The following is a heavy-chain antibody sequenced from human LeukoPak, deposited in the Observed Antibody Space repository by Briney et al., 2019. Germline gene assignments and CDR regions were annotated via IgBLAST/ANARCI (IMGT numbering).Heavy chain of an antibody. V-gene: IGHV5-51*01. CDR3: ARRSSSWLRYYYYMDV. D-gene: IGHD6-13*01. J-gene: IGHJ6*03. Sequence: AGESLKISCKGSGYSFTSYWIGWVRQMPGKVLEWMGIIYPGDSDTRCSPSFQGQVTISADKSISTAYLQWSSLKASDTAMYYCARRSSSWLRYYYYMDVWGKGTTVTVSS. CDR1: GYSFTSYW. CDR2: IYPGDSDT.